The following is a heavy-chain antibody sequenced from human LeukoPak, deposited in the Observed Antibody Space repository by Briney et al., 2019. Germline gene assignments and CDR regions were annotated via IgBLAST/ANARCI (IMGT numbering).Heavy chain of an antibody. Sequence: GWALRLSCAASGFTFRNYAMMLVGQAPGKRPEWISSITGSVYGSYYADSVRRRLTISRDNSENTLYLQLNSLRFDRTALGCGFKRFVPPTYYFDYWGQGTLVTVSS. CDR1: GFTFRNYA. CDR2: ITGSVYGS. J-gene: IGHJ4*02. CDR3: FKRFVPPTYYFDY. D-gene: IGHD3-10*01. V-gene: IGHV3-23*01.